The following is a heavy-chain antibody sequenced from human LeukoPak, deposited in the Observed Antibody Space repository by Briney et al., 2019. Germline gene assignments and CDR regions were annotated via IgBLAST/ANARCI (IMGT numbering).Heavy chain of an antibody. V-gene: IGHV3-33*01. CDR2: IWYDGSNK. CDR1: GFTFSSYG. D-gene: IGHD6-6*01. J-gene: IGHJ4*02. Sequence: GGSLRLSCAASGFTFSSYGMHWVRQAPGKGLEWVAVIWYDGSNKYYADSVKGRFTISRDNSKNTLYLQMNSLRAEDTAVYYCARSIPPDYFDYWGQGTLVTVSS. CDR3: ARSIPPDYFDY.